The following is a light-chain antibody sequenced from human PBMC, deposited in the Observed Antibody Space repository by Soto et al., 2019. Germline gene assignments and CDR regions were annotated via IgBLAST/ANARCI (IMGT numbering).Light chain of an antibody. V-gene: IGKV1-5*03. CDR3: QHFNNSPWT. Sequence: DIQMIQSPSTLSASVGDRVTITCRASQSISIWLAWYQQKPGNAPKLLIYKASNLESGVPSRFSGSGSGTEFILSISSLQPDDSATYYCQHFNNSPWTFGQGTRVEV. J-gene: IGKJ1*01. CDR1: QSISIW. CDR2: KAS.